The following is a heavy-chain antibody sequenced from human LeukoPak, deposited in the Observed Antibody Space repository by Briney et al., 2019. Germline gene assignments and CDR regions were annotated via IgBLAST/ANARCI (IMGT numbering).Heavy chain of an antibody. J-gene: IGHJ4*02. Sequence: GGSLRLSCAASGFTFSSYAMSWVRQAPGKGLEWVSAISGSGGSTYYADSVKGRFTIPRDNSKNTLYLQMNSLRAEDTAVYYCAKANDFRSAVIDYWGQGTLVTVSS. CDR2: ISGSGGST. V-gene: IGHV3-23*01. D-gene: IGHD3-3*01. CDR3: AKANDFRSAVIDY. CDR1: GFTFSSYA.